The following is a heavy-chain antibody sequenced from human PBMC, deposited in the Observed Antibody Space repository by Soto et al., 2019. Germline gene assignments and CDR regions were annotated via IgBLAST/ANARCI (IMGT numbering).Heavy chain of an antibody. CDR2: IYYSGGST. Sequence: PSDTLSLTCTVSGGFISGYYWSWILQPPGKGLEWIGYIYYSGGSTSYNPSLRSRLTISVDTSKNQFSLRLTSVTAADTAVYYWAGEDSSGYKFVDYWGQGTLVTVS. V-gene: IGHV4-59*01. D-gene: IGHD3-22*01. J-gene: IGHJ4*02. CDR3: AGEDSSGYKFVDY. CDR1: GGFISGYY.